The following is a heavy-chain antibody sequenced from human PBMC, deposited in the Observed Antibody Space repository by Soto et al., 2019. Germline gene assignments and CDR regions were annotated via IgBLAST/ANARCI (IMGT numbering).Heavy chain of an antibody. CDR1: GGSINTFY. J-gene: IGHJ4*02. CDR2: IFSSGST. Sequence: SETLSLTCTVSGGSINTFYWSWVRQPAGKGLEWIGRIFSSGSTSFNPSLESRVAMSVDTSKNHFSLNLSSVTAADMAVYYCAREGSYSAYNFAHGIQLWSFDFWGQGALVTVS. CDR3: AREGSYSAYNFAHGIQLWSFDF. V-gene: IGHV4-4*07. D-gene: IGHD5-12*01.